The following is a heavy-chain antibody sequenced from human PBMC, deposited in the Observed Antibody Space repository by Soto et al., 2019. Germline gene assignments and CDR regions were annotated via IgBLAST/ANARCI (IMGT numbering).Heavy chain of an antibody. J-gene: IGHJ6*03. D-gene: IGHD2-2*01. V-gene: IGHV3-11*01. CDR3: AKDYGQLLWSYYYYYMDV. CDR1: GFTFSDYY. CDR2: ISSSGRNI. Sequence: LRLSCAASGFTFSDYYMSWIRLAPGKGLEWISYISSSGRNIYYADSVKGRFTISRDNAKNSLYLQMSSLRAEDTAVYYCAKDYGQLLWSYYYYYMDVWGKGTTVTVSS.